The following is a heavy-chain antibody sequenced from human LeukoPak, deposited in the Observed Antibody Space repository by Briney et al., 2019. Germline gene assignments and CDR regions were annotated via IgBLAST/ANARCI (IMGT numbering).Heavy chain of an antibody. Sequence: GGSLRLSXAASGLTFSSYSMNWVRQAPGKGLEWVSSISSSSSYIYYADSVKGRFTISRDNAKNSLYLQMNSLRAEDTAVYYCARDGYSSSWYLNWGQGTLVTVSS. J-gene: IGHJ4*02. V-gene: IGHV3-21*01. CDR2: ISSSSSYI. CDR3: ARDGYSSSWYLN. CDR1: GLTFSSYS. D-gene: IGHD6-13*01.